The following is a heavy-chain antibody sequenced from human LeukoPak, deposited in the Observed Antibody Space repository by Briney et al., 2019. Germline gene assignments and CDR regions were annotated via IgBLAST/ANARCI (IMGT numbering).Heavy chain of an antibody. V-gene: IGHV3-7*01. CDR3: TRDRSRAEDD. CDR1: GFTLSGHW. D-gene: IGHD1-14*01. Sequence: PGGSLRLSCAASGFTLSGHWMSWVRQAPGKGLEWVANINQGGSDKYYVDSVKGRCTISRDNANNLLYLQMNSLRGEDAAVYYCTRDRSRAEDDWGQGTLVTVSS. CDR2: INQGGSDK. J-gene: IGHJ4*02.